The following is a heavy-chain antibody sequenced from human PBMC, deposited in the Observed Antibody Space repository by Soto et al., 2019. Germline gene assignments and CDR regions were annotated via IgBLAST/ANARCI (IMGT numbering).Heavy chain of an antibody. V-gene: IGHV3-30-3*01. Sequence: GGSLRLSCAASGFTFSSYAMHWVRQAPGKGLEWVAVISYDGSNKYYADSVKGRFTISRDNSKNTLYLQMNSLRAEDTAVYYCARGAGIWFEEIYAFDIWGQCTLVTVSS. J-gene: IGHJ3*02. CDR1: GFTFSSYA. CDR2: ISYDGSNK. D-gene: IGHD3-10*01. CDR3: ARGAGIWFEEIYAFDI.